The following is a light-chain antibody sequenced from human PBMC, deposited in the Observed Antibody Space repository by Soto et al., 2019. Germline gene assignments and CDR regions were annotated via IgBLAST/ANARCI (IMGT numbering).Light chain of an antibody. Sequence: GERVTLSRRASQSVSSSYLTWYQQKPSQAPRLRIYGASTRATSIPARFSGSGSGTDFTLTISSLQPEDFAVYYCQQDYNLPDTFGQGTRLEIK. CDR2: GAS. J-gene: IGKJ5*01. CDR1: QSVSSSY. V-gene: IGKV3D-7*01. CDR3: QQDYNLPDT.